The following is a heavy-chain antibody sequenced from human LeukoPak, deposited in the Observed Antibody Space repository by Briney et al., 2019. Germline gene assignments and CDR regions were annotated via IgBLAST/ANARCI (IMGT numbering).Heavy chain of an antibody. V-gene: IGHV3-66*01. CDR3: ARDTRTRAGITGDY. CDR2: IYSGGST. J-gene: IGHJ4*02. CDR1: GFTVSSNY. Sequence: GGSLRLSCAASGFTVSSNYMSWVRQAPGKGLEWVSVIYSGGSTYYADSVKGRFTISRDNSKNTLYLQMNSLRAEDTAVYYCARDTRTRAGITGDYWGQGTLVTVSS. D-gene: IGHD1-1*01.